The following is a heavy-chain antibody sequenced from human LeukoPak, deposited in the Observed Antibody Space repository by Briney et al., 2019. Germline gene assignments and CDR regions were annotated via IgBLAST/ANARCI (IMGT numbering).Heavy chain of an antibody. D-gene: IGHD6-13*01. CDR2: LHHSGST. V-gene: IGHV4-38-2*02. CDR1: HYSISSDCF. J-gene: IGHJ4*02. Sequence: SETLSLSCSVSHYSISSDCFWGWIRQPPGKGLEWIGSLHHSGSTYYNPSLKSRVTISVDTSKNQFSLKVSSVTAADTAVYYCARVSGQQLDYWGQGTLVTVSS. CDR3: ARVSGQQLDY.